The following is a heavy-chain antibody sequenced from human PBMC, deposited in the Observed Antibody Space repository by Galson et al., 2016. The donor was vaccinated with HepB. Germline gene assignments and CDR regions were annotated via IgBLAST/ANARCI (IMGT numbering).Heavy chain of an antibody. Sequence: SETLSLTCVVDGVPLNEYYWSWIRQFPGKGLEWIGEVRHVGAPTYNPSLESRVTISIDTSKKQFTLHLTSVTAADTASYYCALHLGNPLGDYWGQGTPVTVSS. CDR3: ALHLGNPLGDY. CDR1: GVPLNEYY. V-gene: IGHV4-34*01. CDR2: VRHVGAP. J-gene: IGHJ4*02. D-gene: IGHD3-16*01.